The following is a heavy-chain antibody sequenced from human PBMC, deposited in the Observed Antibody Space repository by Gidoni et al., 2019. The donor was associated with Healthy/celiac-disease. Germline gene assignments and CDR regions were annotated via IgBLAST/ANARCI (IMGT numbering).Heavy chain of an antibody. D-gene: IGHD4-4*01. V-gene: IGHV4-59*01. CDR2: IYYSGST. CDR3: AGASPGNLFDP. J-gene: IGHJ5*02. CDR1: GGSISSYY. Sequence: QVQLQESGPGLVKPSETLSLTCTVPGGSISSYYWSWIRQPPGKGLELIGYIYYSGSTNYNPSLKSRVTISVDTSKNQFSLKLSSVTAADTAVYYCAGASPGNLFDPWGQGTLVTVSS.